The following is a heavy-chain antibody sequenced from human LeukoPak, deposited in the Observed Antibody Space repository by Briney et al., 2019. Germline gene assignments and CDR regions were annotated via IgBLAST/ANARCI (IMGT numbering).Heavy chain of an antibody. D-gene: IGHD6-19*01. V-gene: IGHV3-23*01. J-gene: IGHJ4*02. CDR2: ISGSGGST. CDR3: AAGYSSGWYVRYFDY. CDR1: GFTLSNYA. Sequence: GGSLRLSCAASGFTLSNYAMSRVRQAPGKGLEWVSSISGSGGSTYEAENVKGRFTISRDNSKNTLYLQMNSLRDEDTATYHCAAGYSSGWYVRYFDYWGQGTLVTVSS.